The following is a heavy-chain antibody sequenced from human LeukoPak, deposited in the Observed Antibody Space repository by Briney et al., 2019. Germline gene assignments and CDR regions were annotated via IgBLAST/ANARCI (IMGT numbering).Heavy chain of an antibody. CDR3: ARDQAYCGGDCYFDF. CDR1: DYSISSAYY. J-gene: IGHJ4*02. CDR2: IYHSGST. Sequence: SETLSLTCAVSDYSISSAYYWGWIRRPPGKGLEWIGSIYHSGSTDYNPSLKSRVTISVDTSKNQFSLKLRSVTAADTAVYYCARDQAYCGGDCYFDFWGQGTLVTVSS. V-gene: IGHV4-38-2*02. D-gene: IGHD2-21*02.